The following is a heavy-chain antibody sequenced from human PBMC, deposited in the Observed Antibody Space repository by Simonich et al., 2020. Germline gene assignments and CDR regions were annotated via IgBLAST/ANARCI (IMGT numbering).Heavy chain of an antibody. Sequence: QVQLVQSGAEVKKPGASVKVSCKASGYTFTGYYMHWVRQAPGQGLGWMGWISPNSGGTNYAQKFQGRVTMARDTSISTAYMELSRLGSDDTAVYYCARDPVVPAAIRNAFDIWGQGTMVTVSS. CDR1: GYTFTGYY. V-gene: IGHV1-2*02. J-gene: IGHJ3*02. D-gene: IGHD2-2*01. CDR2: ISPNSGGT. CDR3: ARDPVVPAAIRNAFDI.